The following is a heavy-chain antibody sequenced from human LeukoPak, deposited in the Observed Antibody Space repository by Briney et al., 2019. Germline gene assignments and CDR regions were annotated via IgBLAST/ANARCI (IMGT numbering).Heavy chain of an antibody. CDR1: GFTFSSYG. CDR2: ISSSSTYI. J-gene: IGHJ4*02. CDR3: ARDPATLYYYDSSGS. D-gene: IGHD3-22*01. Sequence: GGSLTLSCAVSGFTFSSYGMNWVRQAPGKGLEWVSSISSSSTYIYYADSVKGRFTISRDNAKNSLYLQMNRLRAEDTAVYYCARDPATLYYYDSSGSWGQGTLVTVSS. V-gene: IGHV3-21*01.